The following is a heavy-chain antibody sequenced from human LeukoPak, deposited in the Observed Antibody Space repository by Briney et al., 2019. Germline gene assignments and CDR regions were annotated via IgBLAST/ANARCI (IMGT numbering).Heavy chain of an antibody. D-gene: IGHD2-15*01. J-gene: IGHJ4*02. V-gene: IGHV4-4*07. Sequence: SETLSLTCTVSGGSISSYYWSWIRQPAGKGLEWIGRIYTSESTNYNPSLKSRVTMSVDTSKNQFSLKLSSVTAADTAVYYCARSILHSGGSCCWYYFDYWGQGTLVTVSS. CDR2: IYTSEST. CDR1: GGSISSYY. CDR3: ARSILHSGGSCCWYYFDY.